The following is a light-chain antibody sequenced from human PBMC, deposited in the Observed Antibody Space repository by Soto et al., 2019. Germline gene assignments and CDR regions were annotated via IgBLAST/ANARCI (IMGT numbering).Light chain of an antibody. CDR1: QSISVY. CDR3: QQSFNSPYT. J-gene: IGKJ2*01. V-gene: IGKV1-39*01. Sequence: DIQMTQSPSSLSASVGDRVTITCRASQSISVYLNWYQQKPGKAPKLLIYAASTLQSGVPSRFSGSGSGTDLTLTINSLQPEDFATYSCQQSFNSPYTLVQRTKLEIK. CDR2: AAS.